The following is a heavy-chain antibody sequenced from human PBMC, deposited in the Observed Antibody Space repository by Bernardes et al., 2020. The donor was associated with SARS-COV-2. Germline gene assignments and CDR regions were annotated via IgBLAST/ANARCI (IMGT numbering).Heavy chain of an antibody. V-gene: IGHV2-5*02. CDR2: IYWDDDK. J-gene: IGHJ3*02. CDR1: GFSLSTSGVG. D-gene: IGHD6-19*01. CDR3: AHRPPGYSSTDAFDI. Sequence: TLVKPTQTLTLTCTFSGFSLSTSGVGVGWIRQPPGKALEWLALIYWDDDKRYSPSLKSRLTITKDTSKNQVVLTMTNMDPVDTATYYCAHRPPGYSSTDAFDIWGQGTMVTVSS.